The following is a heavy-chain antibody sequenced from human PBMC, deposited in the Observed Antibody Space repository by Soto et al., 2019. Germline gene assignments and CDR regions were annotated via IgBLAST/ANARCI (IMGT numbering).Heavy chain of an antibody. D-gene: IGHD6-13*01. CDR2: INPNSGGT. V-gene: IGHV1-2*04. CDR1: GYTFTGYY. Sequence: ASVKVSCKASGYTFTGYYMHWVRQAPGQGLEWMGWINPNSGGTNYAQKFQGWVTMTRDTSISTAYMELSSVTAADTAVYYCARGIAAAGKFYYYYYMDVWGKGTTVTVSS. CDR3: ARGIAAAGKFYYYYYMDV. J-gene: IGHJ6*03.